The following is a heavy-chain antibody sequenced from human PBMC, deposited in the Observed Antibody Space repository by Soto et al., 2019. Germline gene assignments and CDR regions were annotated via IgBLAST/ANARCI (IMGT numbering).Heavy chain of an antibody. V-gene: IGHV1-3*01. CDR3: ARGIATGQLDP. CDR1: GYTFTRFT. D-gene: IGHD2-15*01. Sequence: VASVKVSCKASGYTFTRFTINWVRQAPGQRLEWMGWINPDNGNTKSSQKFQDRVIITRDTSANTAYMDLSSLRSEDTAVYYCARGIATGQLDPWGQGTLVTVSS. CDR2: INPDNGNT. J-gene: IGHJ5*02.